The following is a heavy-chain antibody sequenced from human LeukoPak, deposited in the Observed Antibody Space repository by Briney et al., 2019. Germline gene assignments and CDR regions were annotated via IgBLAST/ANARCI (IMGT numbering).Heavy chain of an antibody. CDR1: GFTFSSYA. CDR3: AKVEYSGEFPSSSVDY. J-gene: IGHJ4*02. CDR2: ISGSGDST. Sequence: AGGSLRLSCAASGFTFSSYAMSWVRQAPGKGLEWVSAISGSGDSTYYADSVKGRFTISRDNSKNTLYLQMNSLRAEDTAVYYCAKVEYSGEFPSSSVDYWGQGTLVTVSS. V-gene: IGHV3-23*01. D-gene: IGHD6-6*01.